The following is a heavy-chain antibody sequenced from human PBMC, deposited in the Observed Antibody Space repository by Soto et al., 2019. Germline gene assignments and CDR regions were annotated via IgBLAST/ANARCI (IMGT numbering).Heavy chain of an antibody. Sequence: QVQLVESGGGVVQPGRSLRLSCAASGFTFSSYGMHWVRQAPGKGLEWVAVIWYDGSTKYYADSVKGRFTISRDNSKNTLYLQMNSLRAEDTAVYYCARSRNYFDYWGQGTLVTVSS. CDR2: IWYDGSTK. CDR3: ARSRNYFDY. V-gene: IGHV3-33*01. CDR1: GFTFSSYG. J-gene: IGHJ4*02.